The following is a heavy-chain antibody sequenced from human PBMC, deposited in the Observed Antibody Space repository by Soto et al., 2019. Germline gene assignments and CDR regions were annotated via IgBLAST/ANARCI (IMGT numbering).Heavy chain of an antibody. CDR3: ARAQDRFLECLLKEPTPFDI. CDR2: ISSSGSTI. D-gene: IGHD3-3*01. V-gene: IGHV3-11*01. J-gene: IGHJ3*02. Sequence: QVQLVESGGGLVKPGGSLRLSCAASGFTFSDYYMSWSRQAPGKGLEWVSYISSSGSTIYYADSVKGRFTISRDNAKNSLYLQMNSLRAEDTAVYYCARAQDRFLECLLKEPTPFDIWGQGTMVTVSS. CDR1: GFTFSDYY.